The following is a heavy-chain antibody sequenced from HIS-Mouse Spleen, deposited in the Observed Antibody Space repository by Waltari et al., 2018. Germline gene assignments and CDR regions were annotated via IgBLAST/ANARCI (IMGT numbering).Heavy chain of an antibody. CDR1: GGSISSSSYY. CDR3: AREIPYSSSWYDWYFDL. CDR2: IYYSGRT. D-gene: IGHD6-13*01. V-gene: IGHV4-39*07. J-gene: IGHJ2*01. Sequence: QLQLQESGPGLVKPSETLSLTCTVSGGSISSSSYYWGWIRQPPGKGLEWIGSIYYSGRTYYNPSLKSRVTISVDTSKNQFSRKLSVVTAADTAVYYCAREIPYSSSWYDWYFDLWGRGTLVTVSS.